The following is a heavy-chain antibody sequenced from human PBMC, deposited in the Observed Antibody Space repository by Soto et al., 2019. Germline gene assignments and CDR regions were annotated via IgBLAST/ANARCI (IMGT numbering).Heavy chain of an antibody. Sequence: GGSLRLSCAASGFTFSSYAMSWVRQAPGKGLEWVSAISGSGGSTYYADSVKGRFTISRDNSKNTLYLQMNSLRAEDTAVYYCAKASKKYCSGGSCYPGSYAFDIWGQGTMVTVSS. J-gene: IGHJ3*02. D-gene: IGHD2-15*01. CDR2: ISGSGGST. CDR3: AKASKKYCSGGSCYPGSYAFDI. V-gene: IGHV3-23*01. CDR1: GFTFSSYA.